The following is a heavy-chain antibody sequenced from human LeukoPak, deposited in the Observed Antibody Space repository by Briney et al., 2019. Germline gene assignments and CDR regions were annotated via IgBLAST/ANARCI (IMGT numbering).Heavy chain of an antibody. CDR2: ISYDGSNK. CDR3: AKDLRY. V-gene: IGHV3-30*04. D-gene: IGHD3-9*01. J-gene: IGHJ4*02. CDR1: GFTFSSYA. Sequence: GGSLRLSCAASGFTFSSYAMHWVRQAPGKGLEWVAVISYDGSNKYYADSVKGRFTISRDNSKNTLYLQMNSLRAEDTAVYYCAKDLRYWGQGTLVTVSS.